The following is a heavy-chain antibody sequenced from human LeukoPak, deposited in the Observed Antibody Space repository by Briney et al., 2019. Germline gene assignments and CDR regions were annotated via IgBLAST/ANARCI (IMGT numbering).Heavy chain of an antibody. D-gene: IGHD2-21*01. CDR3: ARGVVIAPQTFDY. V-gene: IGHV4-34*01. CDR2: INHTGNT. Sequence: PSETLSLTCAVNGGSFSGYYWNWIRQPPGKRLEWIGEINHTGNTNYNPSLKSRVTISVDTSKNQFSLKLSSVTAADTAVYYCARGVVIAPQTFDYWGQGTLVTVSS. J-gene: IGHJ4*02. CDR1: GGSFSGYY.